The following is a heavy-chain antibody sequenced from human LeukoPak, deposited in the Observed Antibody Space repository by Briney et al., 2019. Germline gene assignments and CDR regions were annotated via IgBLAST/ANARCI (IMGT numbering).Heavy chain of an antibody. J-gene: IGHJ6*02. V-gene: IGHV3-30-3*01. Sequence: GGSLRLSCAASGFTFSSYAMHWVRQAPGKGLEWVAVISYDGSNKYYADSVKGRFTISRDNSKNTLYLQMNSLRAEDTAVYYCAREPGYSSSWRSNGMDVWGQGTTVTVSS. CDR1: GFTFSSYA. CDR2: ISYDGSNK. CDR3: AREPGYSSSWRSNGMDV. D-gene: IGHD6-13*01.